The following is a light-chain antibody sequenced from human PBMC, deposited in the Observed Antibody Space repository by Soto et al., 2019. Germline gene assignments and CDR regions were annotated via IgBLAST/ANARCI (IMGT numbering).Light chain of an antibody. Sequence: EILLTQSPGTLSLSPGEVATLSCRASQSVSNNYLAWYQQKPGQAPRLLIYGASNRATGIPDRFSGSGSGTDFTLTISRLEPEDFAVYYCQQYGSSGTFGQGTKVDIK. CDR2: GAS. V-gene: IGKV3-20*01. J-gene: IGKJ1*01. CDR1: QSVSNNY. CDR3: QQYGSSGT.